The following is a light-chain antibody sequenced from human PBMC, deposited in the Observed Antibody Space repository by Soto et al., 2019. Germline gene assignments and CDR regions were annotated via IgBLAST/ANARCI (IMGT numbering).Light chain of an antibody. Sequence: QSVLTQPASVSGSPGQSITIACTGTNRDVGSYNLVSWYQQHPGKAPKLIIYEVSKRPSGVPDRFSGSKSGNTASLTVSGLQAEDEADYYCTSYAGSNNLVFAGGTKVTVL. J-gene: IGLJ3*02. CDR3: TSYAGSNNLV. CDR1: NRDVGSYNL. CDR2: EVS. V-gene: IGLV2-8*01.